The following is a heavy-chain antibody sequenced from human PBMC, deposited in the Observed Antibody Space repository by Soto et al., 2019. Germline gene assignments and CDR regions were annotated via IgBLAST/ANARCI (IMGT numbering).Heavy chain of an antibody. CDR2: INPNSGGT. D-gene: IGHD3-22*01. CDR3: AREIYYYDSSGDDYYGTDI. Sequence: ASVKVSCKASGYTFTGYYMHWVRQAPGQGLEWMGWINPNSGGTNYAQKFQGWVTMTRDTSISTAYMELSRLRSDDTAVYYCAREIYYYDSSGDDYYGTDIWGQETTLTVS. CDR1: GYTFTGYY. J-gene: IGHJ6*02. V-gene: IGHV1-2*04.